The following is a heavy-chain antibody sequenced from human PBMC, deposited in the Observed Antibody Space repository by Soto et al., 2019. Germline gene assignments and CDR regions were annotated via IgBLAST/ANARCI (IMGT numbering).Heavy chain of an antibody. CDR3: VRDYDKDTSRNDAYDI. V-gene: IGHV4-31*11. J-gene: IGHJ3*02. CDR1: GGSISSGDYY. Sequence: QVQLQESGPGLVKPSQTLSLPCAVSGGSISSGDYYWSWIRHHPGEGLEWIGYISSSGSTYSNPSGRRRVTISADTSKNQFSPRLSSVAAADTAVYYCVRDYDKDTSRNDAYDIRGQGTMVTVSS. CDR2: ISSSGST. D-gene: IGHD2-2*01.